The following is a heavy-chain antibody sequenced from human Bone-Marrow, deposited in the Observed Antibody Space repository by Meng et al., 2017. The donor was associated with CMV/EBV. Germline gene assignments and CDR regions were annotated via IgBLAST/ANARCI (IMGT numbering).Heavy chain of an antibody. V-gene: IGHV3-71*01. CDR1: GFTFSNAW. J-gene: IGHJ6*01. Sequence: GESLKISCAASGFTFSNAWMSWVRQAPGKGLEWVGFIRSIPYGGSAEYAASVRNRFTISRDDSKSIAYLQMNSLRTEDTAVYFCARCRPVVPPTGGGLYYYYGMDVWGHGTTVTFSS. CDR3: ARCRPVVPPTGGGLYYYYGMDV. D-gene: IGHD2-2*01. CDR2: IRSIPYGGSA.